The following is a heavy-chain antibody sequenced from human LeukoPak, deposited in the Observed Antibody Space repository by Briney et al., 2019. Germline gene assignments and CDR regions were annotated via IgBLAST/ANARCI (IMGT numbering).Heavy chain of an antibody. Sequence: SETLSLTCTVSGGSISSSSYYWGWIRQPPGKGLEWIGSIYYSGSTYYNPSLKSRVTISVDTSKNQFSLKLSSVTAADTAVYYCARPGGMTYFDYWGQGTLVTVPS. CDR1: GGSISSSSYY. CDR2: IYYSGST. J-gene: IGHJ4*02. CDR3: ARPGGMTYFDY. V-gene: IGHV4-39*01. D-gene: IGHD6-13*01.